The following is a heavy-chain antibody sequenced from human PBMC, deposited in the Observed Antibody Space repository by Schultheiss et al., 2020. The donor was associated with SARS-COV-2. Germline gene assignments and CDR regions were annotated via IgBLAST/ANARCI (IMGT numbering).Heavy chain of an antibody. CDR1: GYTFTGYY. CDR3: ARDDLIVVVPAAILGGYYGMDV. Sequence: ASVKVSCKASGYTFTGYYMHWVRQAPGQGLEWMGWINPNSGGTNYAQKLQGRVTITRDTSASTAYMELSSLRSEDTAVYYCARDDLIVVVPAAILGGYYGMDVWGQGTTVTVSS. V-gene: IGHV1-2*02. D-gene: IGHD2-2*02. CDR2: INPNSGGT. J-gene: IGHJ6*02.